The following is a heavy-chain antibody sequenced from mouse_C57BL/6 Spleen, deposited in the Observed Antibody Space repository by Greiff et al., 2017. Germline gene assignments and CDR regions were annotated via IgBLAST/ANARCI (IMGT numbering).Heavy chain of an antibody. CDR3: ARGGYLYDYDLNY. Sequence: QVQLQQPGAELVKPGASVKLSCKASGYTFTSYWMHWVKQRPGQGLEWIGMIHPTSGSTNYNEKFKSKATLTVDKSSSTAYMQLSSLTSEDSAVYYCARGGYLYDYDLNYWGQGTTLTVSS. D-gene: IGHD2-4*01. J-gene: IGHJ2*01. CDR1: GYTFTSYW. CDR2: IHPTSGST. V-gene: IGHV1-64*01.